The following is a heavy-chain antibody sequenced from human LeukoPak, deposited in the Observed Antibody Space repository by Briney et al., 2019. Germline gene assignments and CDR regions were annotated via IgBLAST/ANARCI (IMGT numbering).Heavy chain of an antibody. D-gene: IGHD1-26*01. J-gene: IGHJ4*02. CDR3: ARTRGSCPDWELDY. Sequence: GGSLRLSCAASGFTFTTCWMHWVRQAPGKVLVCVSRINSDGSGTNYADSVKGRFTISRDNAKNTLYLQRNSLRAEDTAVYYCARTRGSCPDWELDYWGQGTLVTVSS. CDR1: GFTFTTCW. CDR2: INSDGSGT. V-gene: IGHV3-74*01.